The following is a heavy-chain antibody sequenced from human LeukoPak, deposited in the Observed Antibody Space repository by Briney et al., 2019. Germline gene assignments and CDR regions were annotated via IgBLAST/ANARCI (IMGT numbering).Heavy chain of an antibody. CDR3: AREPRRDGYPGNFDL. J-gene: IGHJ2*01. Sequence: PSETLSLTCTVSGGSISSSSYYWGWIRQPPGKGLEWIGSIYYSGSTYYNPSLKSRVTISVDTSKNQFSLKLSSVTAADTAVYYCAREPRRDGYPGNFDLWGRGTLVTVSS. V-gene: IGHV4-39*07. CDR1: GGSISSSSYY. CDR2: IYYSGST. D-gene: IGHD5-24*01.